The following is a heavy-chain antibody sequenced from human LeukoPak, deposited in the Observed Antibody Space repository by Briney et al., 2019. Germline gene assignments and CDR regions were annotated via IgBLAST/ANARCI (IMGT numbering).Heavy chain of an antibody. CDR3: ARDLGGYGSVRGQYFQH. D-gene: IGHD3-10*01. CDR2: ISYDGSNK. CDR1: GFTFSSHA. Sequence: GGSLRLSCAASGFTFSSHALHWVRQAPGKGLEWVAVISYDGSNKYYADSVKGRFTISRDNSNNTLYLQMNSLRAEDTAVYYCARDLGGYGSVRGQYFQHWGQGTLVTVSS. J-gene: IGHJ1*01. V-gene: IGHV3-30-3*01.